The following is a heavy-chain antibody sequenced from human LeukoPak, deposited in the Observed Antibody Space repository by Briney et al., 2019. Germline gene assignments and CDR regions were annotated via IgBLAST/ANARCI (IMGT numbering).Heavy chain of an antibody. V-gene: IGHV1-69*01. CDR1: GGTFSSYA. J-gene: IGHJ6*02. CDR3: AKGLFTNYYYYGMDV. D-gene: IGHD3/OR15-3a*01. CDR2: IIPIFGTA. Sequence: SVKVSCKASGGTFSSYAISWVRQAPGQGLEWMGGIIPIFGTANYAQKFQGRVTITADESTSTAYMELSSLRSEDTAVYYCAKGLFTNYYYYGMDVWGQGTTVTVSS.